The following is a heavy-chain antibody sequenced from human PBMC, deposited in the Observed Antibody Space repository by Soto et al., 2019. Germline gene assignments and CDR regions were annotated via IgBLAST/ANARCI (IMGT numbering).Heavy chain of an antibody. CDR1: GGSISSSNW. D-gene: IGHD3-3*01. Sequence: PSETLSLTCAVSGGSISSSNWWSWVRQPPGKGLEWIGEIYHSGSTNYNPSLKSRVTISVDKSKNQFSLKLSSVTAADTAVYYCARVRVYDFWSGYISYGSSGMDVWGQGTTVTVS. CDR3: ARVRVYDFWSGYISYGSSGMDV. V-gene: IGHV4-4*02. CDR2: IYHSGST. J-gene: IGHJ6*02.